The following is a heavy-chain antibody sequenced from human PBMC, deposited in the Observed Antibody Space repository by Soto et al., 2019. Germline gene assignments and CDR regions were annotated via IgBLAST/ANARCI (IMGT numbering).Heavy chain of an antibody. CDR2: IIPILGIA. Sequence: QVQLVQSGAEVKKPGSSVKVSCKASGGTFSSYTISWVRQSPGQGLEWMGRIIPILGIANYAQKFQGRVTIPADKSTSTAYMELSSLRSEDTAVYYCAGSMVRGVTDPWGQGTLVTVSS. CDR1: GGTFSSYT. CDR3: AGSMVRGVTDP. J-gene: IGHJ5*02. D-gene: IGHD3-10*01. V-gene: IGHV1-69*02.